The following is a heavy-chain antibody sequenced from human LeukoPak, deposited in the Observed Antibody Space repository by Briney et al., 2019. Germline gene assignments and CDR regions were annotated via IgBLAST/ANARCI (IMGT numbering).Heavy chain of an antibody. CDR3: ARVGTTRLHWYFDL. CDR2: INPSGGST. D-gene: IGHD1-26*01. CDR1: GYTFTSYY. J-gene: IGHJ2*01. V-gene: IGHV1-46*01. Sequence: ASVKVSCKASGYTFTSYYMHWVRQAPGQGLEWMGIINPSGGSTSYAQKFQGRVTITADESTSTAYMELSSLRSEDTAVYYCARVGTTRLHWYFDLWGRGTLVTVSS.